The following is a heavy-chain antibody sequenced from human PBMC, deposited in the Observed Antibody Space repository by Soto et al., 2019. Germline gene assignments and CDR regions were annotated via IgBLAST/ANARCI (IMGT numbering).Heavy chain of an antibody. CDR3: ARRNRSMYYYDSSGSIADAFDI. Sequence: QLQLQESGPGLVKPSETLSLTCTVSGGSISSSSYYWGWIRQPPGKGLEWIGSIYYSGSTYYNPSLKSRVTISVDTSKNQFSLKLSSVTAADTAVYYCARRNRSMYYYDSSGSIADAFDIWGQGTMVTVSS. D-gene: IGHD3-22*01. CDR1: GGSISSSSYY. J-gene: IGHJ3*02. V-gene: IGHV4-39*01. CDR2: IYYSGST.